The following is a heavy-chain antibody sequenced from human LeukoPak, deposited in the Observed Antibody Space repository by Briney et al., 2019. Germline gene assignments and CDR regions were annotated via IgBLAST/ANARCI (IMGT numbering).Heavy chain of an antibody. J-gene: IGHJ4*02. Sequence: ASVKVSCKASGYTFTGYYMHWVRQATGQGLEWMGWMNPNSGNTGYAQKFQGRVTMTRNTSISTAYMELSSLRSEDTAVYYCARGAAGELDYWGQGTLVTVSS. CDR1: GYTFTGYY. CDR2: MNPNSGNT. V-gene: IGHV1-8*02. CDR3: ARGAAGELDY. D-gene: IGHD6-19*01.